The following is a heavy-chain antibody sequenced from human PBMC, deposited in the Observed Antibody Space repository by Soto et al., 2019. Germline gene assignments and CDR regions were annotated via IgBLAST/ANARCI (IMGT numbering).Heavy chain of an antibody. Sequence: SEILSVTCTVSGGSISSGDYYWSWIRHPPGKGLEWIGYIYYSGSTYYNPSLKSRVTTSVDTSKNQFSLKLSSVTAADTAVYYCARVGLSYDFWSGQNFNWFDPWGQGTLVTVSS. CDR2: IYYSGST. D-gene: IGHD3-3*01. V-gene: IGHV4-30-4*01. CDR3: ARVGLSYDFWSGQNFNWFDP. J-gene: IGHJ5*02. CDR1: GGSISSGDYY.